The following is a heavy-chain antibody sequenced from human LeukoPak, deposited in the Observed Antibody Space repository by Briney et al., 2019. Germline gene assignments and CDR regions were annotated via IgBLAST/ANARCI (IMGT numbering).Heavy chain of an antibody. Sequence: PGGSLRLSCAASGFTFSNAWMSWVRQAPGNGLEWLGCIKSKTDGGTTDYAAPVKGRFTISRDDSKNTLYLQMNSLKTEDTAVYYCVGYCSGGNCPNAFDIWGQGTMVTVSS. CDR1: GFTFSNAW. CDR3: VGYCSGGNCPNAFDI. J-gene: IGHJ3*02. D-gene: IGHD2-15*01. V-gene: IGHV3-15*01. CDR2: IKSKTDGGTT.